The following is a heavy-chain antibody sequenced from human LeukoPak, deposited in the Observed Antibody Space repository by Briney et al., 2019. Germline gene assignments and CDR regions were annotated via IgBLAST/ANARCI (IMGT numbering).Heavy chain of an antibody. V-gene: IGHV4-34*01. D-gene: IGHD5-18*01. Sequence: SETLSLTCAVYGGSFSGYYWSWIRQPPGEGLEWIGEINHSGSTNYNPSLKSRVTISVDTSKNQFSLKLSSVTAAYTAVYYCARGRGIQLWPYYYYGMDVWGQGTTVTVSS. CDR1: GGSFSGYY. CDR3: ARGRGIQLWPYYYYGMDV. CDR2: INHSGST. J-gene: IGHJ6*02.